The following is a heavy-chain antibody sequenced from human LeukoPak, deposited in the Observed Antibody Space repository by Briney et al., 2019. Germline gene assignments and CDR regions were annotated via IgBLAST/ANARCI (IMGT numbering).Heavy chain of an antibody. CDR3: ARSSSDRGVIPIWFDP. Sequence: ASVKVSCKASGYTFISYGISWVRQAPGQGLEWMGWISAYNGNTNYAQKLQGRVTMTTDTSTSTAYMELRSLRSDDTAVYYCARSSSDRGVIPIWFDPWGQGTLVTVSS. D-gene: IGHD3-10*01. CDR2: ISAYNGNT. V-gene: IGHV1-18*01. CDR1: GYTFISYG. J-gene: IGHJ5*02.